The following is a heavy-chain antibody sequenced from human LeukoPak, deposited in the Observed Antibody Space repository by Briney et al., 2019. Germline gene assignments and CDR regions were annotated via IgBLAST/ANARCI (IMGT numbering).Heavy chain of an antibody. CDR2: IKSKTDGGTT. CDR1: GFTFSNAW. Sequence: GGSLRLSCAASGFTFSNAWMSWVRQAPGKGLEWVGRIKSKTDGGTTDYAAPVKGRFSISRDDSKNTLYLQMNSLKTEDTAVYYCTTESSISNIVGATHFDYWGQGTLVTVSS. V-gene: IGHV3-15*01. CDR3: TTESSISNIVGATHFDY. J-gene: IGHJ4*02. D-gene: IGHD1-26*01.